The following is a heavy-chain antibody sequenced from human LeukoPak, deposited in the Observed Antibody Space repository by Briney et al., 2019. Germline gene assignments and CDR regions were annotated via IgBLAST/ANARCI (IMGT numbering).Heavy chain of an antibody. CDR1: GGSISSYY. CDR2: IYYSGST. CDR3: ASGVVGAPHYYYYGMDV. D-gene: IGHD1-26*01. Sequence: PSETLSLTCTVSGGSISSYYWSWIRQPPGKGLEWIGYIYYSGSTNYNPSLKSRVTISVDTSKNQFSLKLSSVTAADTAVYYCASGVVGAPHYYYYGMDVWGQGTTVTASS. V-gene: IGHV4-59*01. J-gene: IGHJ6*02.